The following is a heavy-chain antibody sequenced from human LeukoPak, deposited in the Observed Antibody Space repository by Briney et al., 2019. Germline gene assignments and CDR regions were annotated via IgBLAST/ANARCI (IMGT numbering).Heavy chain of an antibody. D-gene: IGHD3-10*01. Sequence: SQTLSLTCTVSGGSISSGGYYWSWIRQHPGKGLEWMGRIHTSGNTIYNPSLKSRVTMSVDTSKNHFSLNLSSVTAADTAMYYCAKWATYGYFDYWGQGTLVTVSS. CDR1: GGSISSGGYY. J-gene: IGHJ4*02. V-gene: IGHV4-61*02. CDR2: IHTSGNT. CDR3: AKWATYGYFDY.